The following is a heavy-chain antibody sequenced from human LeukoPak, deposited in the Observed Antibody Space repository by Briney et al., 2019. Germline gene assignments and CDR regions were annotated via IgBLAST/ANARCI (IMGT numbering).Heavy chain of an antibody. J-gene: IGHJ4*02. CDR1: GGSISSSSYY. CDR3: AKGVGLGKEVAAGSFDY. Sequence: PSETLSLTCTVSGGSISSSSYYWGWIRQPPGKGLEWIGSIYYSGSTYYNPSLKSRVTISVDTSKNQFSLKLSSVTAADTALYYCAKGVGLGKEVAAGSFDYWGQGTLVTVSS. CDR2: IYYSGST. V-gene: IGHV4-39*07. D-gene: IGHD6-13*01.